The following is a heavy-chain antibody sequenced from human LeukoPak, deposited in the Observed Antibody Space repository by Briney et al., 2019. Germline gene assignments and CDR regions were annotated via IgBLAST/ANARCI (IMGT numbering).Heavy chain of an antibody. CDR3: ARVPYGSLGYYYYYMDV. CDR2: ISFHGTDS. J-gene: IGHJ6*03. D-gene: IGHD3-10*01. Sequence: PGRSLRLSCAASGFTFSSYAMHWVRQAPGKGLEWVAVISFHGTDSFYADSVKGRFTISRDNSKDTLYLQMNSLRAEDTAVYYCARVPYGSLGYYYYYMDVWGKGTTVTISS. V-gene: IGHV3-30*14. CDR1: GFTFSSYA.